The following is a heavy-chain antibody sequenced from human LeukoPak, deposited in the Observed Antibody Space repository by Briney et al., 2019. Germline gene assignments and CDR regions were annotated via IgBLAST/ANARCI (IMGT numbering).Heavy chain of an antibody. CDR3: ATEYSYGMWGFDY. Sequence: SETLSLTCTVSAGSISSYYWSCIRHPPAKEREWFGYSYHSGSTNYNPSLMSRVTMSVDTSKNQFSLKLNSVTAADTAVYYCATEYSYGMWGFDYWGQGTLVTVSS. CDR2: SYHSGST. J-gene: IGHJ4*02. CDR1: AGSISSYY. D-gene: IGHD5-18*01. V-gene: IGHV4-59*01.